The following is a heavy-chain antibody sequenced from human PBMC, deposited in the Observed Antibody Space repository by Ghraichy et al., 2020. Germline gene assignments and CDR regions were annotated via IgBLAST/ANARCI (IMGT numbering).Heavy chain of an antibody. Sequence: GGSLRLSCAASGFTFSSYWMSWVRQAPGKGLEWVANIKQDGSEKYYVDSVKGRFTISRDNAKNSLYLQMNSLRAEDTAVYYCARELDYYDSSGVDYWGQGTLVTVSS. CDR3: ARELDYYDSSGVDY. CDR1: GFTFSSYW. D-gene: IGHD3-22*01. V-gene: IGHV3-7*01. CDR2: IKQDGSEK. J-gene: IGHJ4*02.